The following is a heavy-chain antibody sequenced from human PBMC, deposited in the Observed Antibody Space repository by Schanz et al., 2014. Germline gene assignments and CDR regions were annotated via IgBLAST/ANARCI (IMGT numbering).Heavy chain of an antibody. D-gene: IGHD3-10*01. CDR3: ARDPWVGEKDAFDF. J-gene: IGHJ3*01. Sequence: QVQLQESGPGLVKPSQTLSLTCTVSGASISSGGYYWDWIRLLPGKGLEWIGYISYSGSTSFNPSLKSRLTISVDTSKNHFSLTLSSVAAADAAVYYCARDPWVGEKDAFDFWGQGTMVTVSS. CDR2: ISYSGST. CDR1: GASISSGGYY. V-gene: IGHV4-31*03.